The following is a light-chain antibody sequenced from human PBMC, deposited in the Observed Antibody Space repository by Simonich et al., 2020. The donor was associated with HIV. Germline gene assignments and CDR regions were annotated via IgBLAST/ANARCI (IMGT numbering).Light chain of an antibody. CDR3: SSHTTSRPWV. V-gene: IGLV2-14*03. CDR2: DVN. CDR1: SIDVGDFHY. J-gene: IGLJ3*02. Sequence: QSALTQPASVSGSPGQSITISCSGTSIDVGDFHYVSWYQQHPGKAPKLIIYDVNNRPSGVSNRFSGSKSGNTASLTISGLQAEDEADYFCSSHTTSRPWVFGGGTKLTVL.